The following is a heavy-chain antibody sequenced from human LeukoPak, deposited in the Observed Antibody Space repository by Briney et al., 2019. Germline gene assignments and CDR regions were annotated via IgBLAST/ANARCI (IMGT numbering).Heavy chain of an antibody. CDR3: AKGAGGVCGDNNCYSRVFDY. Sequence: PGRSLRLSCAASGFTFSSYAMSWVRQAPGKGLEWVSIISDSGDSTYYADSVKGRFTISRDNSKNTLYMQMNSLRTEDTALYYCAKGAGGVCGDNNCYSRVFDYWGQGTLVTVSS. CDR1: GFTFSSYA. J-gene: IGHJ4*02. D-gene: IGHD2-15*01. CDR2: ISDSGDST. V-gene: IGHV3-23*01.